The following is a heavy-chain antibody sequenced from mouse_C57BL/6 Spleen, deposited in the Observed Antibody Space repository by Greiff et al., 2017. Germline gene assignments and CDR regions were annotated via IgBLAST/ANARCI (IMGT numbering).Heavy chain of an antibody. CDR2: IDPETGGT. Sequence: VQLQESGAELVRPGASVTLSCKASGYTFTDYEMHWVKQTPVHGLEWIGAIDPETGGTAYNQKFKGKAILTADKSSSTAYMELRGLTSEDSAVYYCSVVGFYAMGDWGQGTSVTVSS. J-gene: IGHJ4*01. D-gene: IGHD2-2*01. V-gene: IGHV1-15*01. CDR3: SVVGFYAMGD. CDR1: GYTFTDYE.